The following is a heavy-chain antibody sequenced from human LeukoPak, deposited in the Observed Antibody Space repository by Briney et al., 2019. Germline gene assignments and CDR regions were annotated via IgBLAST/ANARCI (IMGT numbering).Heavy chain of an antibody. Sequence: PGGSLRLSCAASGFTFSSYAMSWVRQAPGKGLEWVSAISGSGGSTYYADSVKGRFTISRDNSKNTLYLQMNSLRAEDTAVYYCARASGHLGYCSGGSCYSRGLPYFDYWGQGTLVTVSS. CDR2: ISGSGGST. J-gene: IGHJ4*02. CDR1: GFTFSSYA. D-gene: IGHD2-15*01. V-gene: IGHV3-23*01. CDR3: ARASGHLGYCSGGSCYSRGLPYFDY.